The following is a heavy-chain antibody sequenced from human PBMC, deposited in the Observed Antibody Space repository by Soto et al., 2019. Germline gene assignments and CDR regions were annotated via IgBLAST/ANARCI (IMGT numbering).Heavy chain of an antibody. Sequence: SETLSLTCTVSGGSISSSSYYWGWIRQPPGKGLEWIGSIYYSGSTYYNPSLKSRVTISVDTSKNQFSLKLSSVTAADTAVYYCARQPIFGVVIMLEDYYMDVWGKGTTVTVSS. V-gene: IGHV4-39*01. D-gene: IGHD3-3*01. CDR2: IYYSGST. CDR3: ARQPIFGVVIMLEDYYMDV. CDR1: GGSISSSSYY. J-gene: IGHJ6*03.